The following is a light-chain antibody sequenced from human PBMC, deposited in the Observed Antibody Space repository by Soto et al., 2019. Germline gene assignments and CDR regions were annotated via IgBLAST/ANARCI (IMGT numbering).Light chain of an antibody. CDR3: KSYDSSLSGPYV. CDR1: SSNIGAGYD. CDR2: GNN. Sequence: QSVLTQPPSVSGAPGQRVTISCTGNSSNIGAGYDVHWYQQLPGTAPKLLIYGNNNRPSGVPDRFSGSKSGTSASLAITGLQAEDEADYYCKSYDSSLSGPYVFGTGTKVTVL. V-gene: IGLV1-40*01. J-gene: IGLJ1*01.